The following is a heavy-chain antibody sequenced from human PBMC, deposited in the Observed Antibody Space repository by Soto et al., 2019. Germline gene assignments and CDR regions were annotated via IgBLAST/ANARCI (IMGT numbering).Heavy chain of an antibody. CDR2: INAGNGNT. D-gene: IGHD6-13*01. CDR1: GYTFTSYA. V-gene: IGHV1-3*01. J-gene: IGHJ4*02. Sequence: ASVKVSCKASGYTFTSYAMHWVRQAPGQRLEWMGWINAGNGNTKYSQKFQGRVTITRDTSASTAYMELSSLRSEDTAVYYCARSPLDADAAGTMWGYFDDWGQGTLVTVSS. CDR3: ARSPLDADAAGTMWGYFDD.